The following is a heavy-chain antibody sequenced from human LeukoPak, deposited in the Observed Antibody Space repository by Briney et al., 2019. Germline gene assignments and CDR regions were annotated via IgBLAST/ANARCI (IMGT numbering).Heavy chain of an antibody. J-gene: IGHJ4*02. D-gene: IGHD5-12*01. V-gene: IGHV3-23*01. CDR3: AKVRRDGYNSLDY. CDR1: GFTFSSYA. CDR2: ISGSGGST. Sequence: GGSLGLSCAASGFTFSSYAMSWVRQAPGKGLEWVSAISGSGGSTYYADSVKGRFTISRDNSKNTLYLQMNSLRAEDTAVYYCAKVRRDGYNSLDYWGQGTLVTVSS.